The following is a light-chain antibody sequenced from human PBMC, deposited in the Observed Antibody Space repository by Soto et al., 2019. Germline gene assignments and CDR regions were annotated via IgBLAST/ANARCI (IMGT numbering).Light chain of an antibody. V-gene: IGKV3-11*01. CDR2: DAS. Sequence: EPLLTQSPATLSLSPGERATLSCRASQSVDKFLAWYQQKPGQAPRLLIYDASYRATGIPTRFSASGSGTDFTITISSLEPEDFAVYYCQQYNNWPQTFGQGTKVDIK. J-gene: IGKJ1*01. CDR1: QSVDKF. CDR3: QQYNNWPQT.